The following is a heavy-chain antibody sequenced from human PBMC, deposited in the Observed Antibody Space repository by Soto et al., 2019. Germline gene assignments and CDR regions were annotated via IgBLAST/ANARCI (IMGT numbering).Heavy chain of an antibody. J-gene: IGHJ3*02. CDR2: ISSSGSTI. D-gene: IGHD3-3*01. CDR1: GFTFSDYY. CDR3: ARAKEVRYYDFWSGYPNDAFDI. V-gene: IGHV3-11*01. Sequence: GGSLRLSCAASGFTFSDYYMSWIRQAPGKGLEWVSYISSSGSTIYYADSVKGRFTISRDNAKSSLYLQMNSLRAEDTAVYYCARAKEVRYYDFWSGYPNDAFDIWGQGTMVTVSS.